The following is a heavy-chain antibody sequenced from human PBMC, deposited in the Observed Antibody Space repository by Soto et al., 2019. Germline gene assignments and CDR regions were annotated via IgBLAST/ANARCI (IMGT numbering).Heavy chain of an antibody. D-gene: IGHD5-12*01. V-gene: IGHV1-69*13. J-gene: IGHJ4*02. CDR3: ARGSEMATKNFDY. CDR1: GGTFSSYA. CDR2: IIPIFGTA. Sequence: SVKVSCKXSGGTFSSYAISWVRQAPGQGLEWMGGIIPIFGTANYAQKFQGRVTITADESTSTAYMELGSLRSEDTAVYYCARGSEMATKNFDYWGQGTLVTVSS.